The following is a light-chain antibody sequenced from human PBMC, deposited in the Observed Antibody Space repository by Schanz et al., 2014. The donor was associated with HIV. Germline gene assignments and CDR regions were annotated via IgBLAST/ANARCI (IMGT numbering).Light chain of an antibody. V-gene: IGLV2-8*01. CDR3: SSYAGDSKLI. Sequence: QSALTQPASVSGSPGQSIAISCTGTNSDVGGHNYVSWFQQHPGKAPRLIIYEVTKRPSGVPDRFSGSKSGNTASLIVSGLQAEDEANYYCSSYAGDSKLIFGGGTKLTVL. J-gene: IGLJ2*01. CDR1: NSDVGGHNY. CDR2: EVT.